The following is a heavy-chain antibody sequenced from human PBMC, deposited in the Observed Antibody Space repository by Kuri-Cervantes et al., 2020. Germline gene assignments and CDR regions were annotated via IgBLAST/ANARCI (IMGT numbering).Heavy chain of an antibody. CDR1: GFTFDDYA. Sequence: GGSLRLSCAASGFTFDDYAMHWVRQAPGKGLEWVSGISWNSGSIGYADSVKGRFTISRDNSKNTLYLQMNSLRAEDTAVYYCAKDLAYSSGWYPPYYYYYGMDVWGQGTTVTVSS. CDR2: ISWNSGSI. CDR3: AKDLAYSSGWYPPYYYYYGMDV. V-gene: IGHV3-9*01. D-gene: IGHD6-19*01. J-gene: IGHJ6*02.